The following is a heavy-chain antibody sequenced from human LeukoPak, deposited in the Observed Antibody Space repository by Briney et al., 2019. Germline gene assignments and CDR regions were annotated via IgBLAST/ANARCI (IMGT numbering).Heavy chain of an antibody. V-gene: IGHV1-69*13. CDR1: GYTFTSYG. J-gene: IGHJ4*02. Sequence: GASVKVSCKASGYTFTSYGISWVRQAPGQGLEWMGGIIPIFGTANYAQKFQGRVTITADESTSTAYMELSSLRSEDTAVYYCARDLIAAAGYYFDYWGQGTLVTVSS. D-gene: IGHD6-13*01. CDR3: ARDLIAAAGYYFDY. CDR2: IIPIFGTA.